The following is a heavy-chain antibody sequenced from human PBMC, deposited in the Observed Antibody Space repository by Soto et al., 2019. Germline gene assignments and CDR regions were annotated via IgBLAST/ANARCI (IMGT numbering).Heavy chain of an antibody. CDR3: ARGGRYYGSGSYYFDY. J-gene: IGHJ4*02. Sequence: SETLSLTCAVYGGSFSGYYWSWIRQPPGKGLEWIGEINHSGSTNYNPSLKSRVTISVDTSKNQFSLKLSSVTAADTAVYYCARGGRYYGSGSYYFDYWGQGTLVTVSS. D-gene: IGHD3-10*01. CDR1: GGSFSGYY. CDR2: INHSGST. V-gene: IGHV4-34*01.